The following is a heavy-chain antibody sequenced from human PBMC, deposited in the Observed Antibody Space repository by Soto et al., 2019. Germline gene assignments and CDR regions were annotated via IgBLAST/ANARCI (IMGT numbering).Heavy chain of an antibody. CDR1: GGSFSCYY. V-gene: IGHV4-34*01. J-gene: IGHJ4*02. Sequence: SETLSLTCAVYGGSFSCYYWSWIRQPPGKGLEWIGEINHSGSTNYNPSLKSRVTISVDTSKNQFSLKLSSVTAADTAVYYCARGGMAGATIGYWGQGTLVTAPQ. CDR2: INHSGST. D-gene: IGHD1-26*01. CDR3: ARGGMAGATIGY.